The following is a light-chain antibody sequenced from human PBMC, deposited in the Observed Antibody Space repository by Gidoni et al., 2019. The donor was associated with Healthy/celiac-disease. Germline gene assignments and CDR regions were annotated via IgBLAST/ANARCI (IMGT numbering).Light chain of an antibody. CDR3: QVWDSSSDHWV. CDR1: NIGSKS. V-gene: IGLV3-21*04. J-gene: IGLJ3*02. CDR2: YDS. Sequence: SSVLTQPPPGSVAPGKTARITCGGNNIGSKSVHWYQQKPGQAPVLVIYYDSDRPSGIPERFSGSNSGNTATLTISRVEAGDEADYYCQVWDSSSDHWVFGGGIKLTVL.